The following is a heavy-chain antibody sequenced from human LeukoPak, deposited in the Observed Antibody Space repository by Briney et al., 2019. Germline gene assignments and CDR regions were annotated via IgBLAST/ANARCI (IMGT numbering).Heavy chain of an antibody. CDR2: ISWNSGIV. D-gene: IGHD1-26*01. CDR1: GFTFRSYS. CDR3: AKTILGATGYYFDY. Sequence: GGSLRLSCAASGFTFRSYSMKWVRQAPGKGLEWVSGISWNSGIVGYADSVKGRFTISRDNAKNSLYLQMNSLRAEDTALYYCAKTILGATGYYFDYWGQGTLVTVSS. J-gene: IGHJ4*02. V-gene: IGHV3-9*01.